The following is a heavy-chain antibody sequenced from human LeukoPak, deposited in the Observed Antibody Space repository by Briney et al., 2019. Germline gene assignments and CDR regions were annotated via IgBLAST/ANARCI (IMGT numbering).Heavy chain of an antibody. CDR1: GFTFSSYG. D-gene: IGHD3-22*01. CDR3: AKFYYDSSGYYWGLPDY. CDR2: ISYDGSNK. Sequence: PGGSLRLSCAASGFTFSSYGMHWVRQAPGKGLEWVAVISYDGSNKYYADSVKGRFTISRDNSKNTLYLQMNSLRAEDTAVHYCAKFYYDSSGYYWGLPDYWGQGTLVTVSS. V-gene: IGHV3-30*18. J-gene: IGHJ4*02.